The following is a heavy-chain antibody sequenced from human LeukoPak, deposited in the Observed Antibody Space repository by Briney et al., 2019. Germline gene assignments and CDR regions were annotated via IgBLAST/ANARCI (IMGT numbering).Heavy chain of an antibody. J-gene: IGHJ4*02. Sequence: VKVSCKASAYTFSNYGFNWVRQAPGQGLEWMGWISAYNGNTKYAQKLQGRFTISTDTSTSTAYMELRSLTSDDTAVYYCARDLDGSGSYYTDYWGQGTLVTVSS. D-gene: IGHD3-10*01. CDR1: AYTFSNYG. CDR3: ARDLDGSGSYYTDY. V-gene: IGHV1-18*01. CDR2: ISAYNGNT.